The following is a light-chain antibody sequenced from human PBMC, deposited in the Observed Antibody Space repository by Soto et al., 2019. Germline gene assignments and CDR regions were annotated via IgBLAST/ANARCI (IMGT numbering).Light chain of an antibody. V-gene: IGLV6-57*01. CDR3: QSYDSSNLWV. CDR2: EDN. J-gene: IGLJ3*02. CDR1: GGSIASNY. Sequence: NFMLTQPHSVSESPGKTVTISCTRSGGSIASNYVQWYQQRPGSSPTTMIYEDNQRPSGVPDRFSGSIDSSSNSASLTISGLKTEDEADYYCQSYDSSNLWVFGGGTKLTVL.